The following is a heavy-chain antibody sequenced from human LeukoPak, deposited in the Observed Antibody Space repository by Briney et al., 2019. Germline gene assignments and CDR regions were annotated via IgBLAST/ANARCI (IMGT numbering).Heavy chain of an antibody. CDR3: ARDRYYDFWSGYPLGYYYMDV. CDR1: GGTFTSYA. V-gene: IGHV1-69*13. CDR2: IIPIFGTA. Sequence: SVTVSFMASGGTFTSYAISWVRQAPGQGLEWMGGIIPIFGTANYAQKFQGRVTITADESTSTAYMELSSLRSEDTAVYYCARDRYYDFWSGYPLGYYYMDVWGKGTTVTVSS. D-gene: IGHD3-3*01. J-gene: IGHJ6*03.